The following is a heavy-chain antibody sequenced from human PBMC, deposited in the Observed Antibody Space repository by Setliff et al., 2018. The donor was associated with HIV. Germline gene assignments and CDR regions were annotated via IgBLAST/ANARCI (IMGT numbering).Heavy chain of an antibody. CDR3: TRELNGHTSSHYYFGLDV. CDR2: IGTGGDT. Sequence: GGSLRLSCATSGFAFSDYDFHWVRQVTGEGLEWVSAIGTGGDTYYADSVKGRFTISREDAKNSLYLQMNNVRAGDTAVYYCTRELNGHTSSHYYFGLDVWGQGTTVTVSS. CDR1: GFAFSDYD. D-gene: IGHD6-6*01. J-gene: IGHJ6*02. V-gene: IGHV3-13*01.